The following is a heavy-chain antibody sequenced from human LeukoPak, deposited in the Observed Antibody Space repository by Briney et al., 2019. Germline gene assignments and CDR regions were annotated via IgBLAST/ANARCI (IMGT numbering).Heavy chain of an antibody. V-gene: IGHV3-53*01. CDR1: GLTVSSSY. J-gene: IGHJ4*02. CDR2: MYSGGIT. D-gene: IGHD6-13*01. CDR3: ARGYSSSWVALDY. Sequence: TGGSLTLSCAVSGLTVSSSYMRWARHAPGGGVEWVSVMYSGGITYYEESVQGRFTISRDNSKNTLYLQMNSLRAEDTALYYCARGYSSSWVALDYWGQGTLVTVSS.